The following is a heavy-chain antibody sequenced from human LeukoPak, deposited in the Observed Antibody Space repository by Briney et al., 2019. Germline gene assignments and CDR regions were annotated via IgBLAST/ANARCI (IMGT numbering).Heavy chain of an antibody. CDR1: GFPFNAYW. D-gene: IGHD6-13*01. CDR2: IRQDGDTK. Sequence: GGSLRLSCAASGFPFNAYWMTWVRQAPGKGLEWVANIRQDGDTKYYVDSVKGRFTISRDNAMNSLYLQMNGLRAEDTAIYYCARSLPYGTTWYGRSDFWGQGTLVTVSS. CDR3: ARSLPYGTTWYGRSDF. J-gene: IGHJ4*02. V-gene: IGHV3-7*03.